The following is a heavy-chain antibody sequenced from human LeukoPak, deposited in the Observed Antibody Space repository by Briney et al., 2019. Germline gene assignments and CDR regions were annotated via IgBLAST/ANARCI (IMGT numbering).Heavy chain of an antibody. CDR1: GFTFSSYS. CDR2: ISSSSSYI. J-gene: IGHJ5*02. CDR3: AREGYYGSGSYYPNWFDP. V-gene: IGHV3-21*01. D-gene: IGHD3-10*01. Sequence: PGGSLRLSCAASGFTFSSYSMNWVRQAPGKGLEWVSSISSSSSYIYYADSVKGRFTISRDNAKNPLYLQMNSLRAEDTAVYYCAREGYYGSGSYYPNWFDPWGQGTLVTVSS.